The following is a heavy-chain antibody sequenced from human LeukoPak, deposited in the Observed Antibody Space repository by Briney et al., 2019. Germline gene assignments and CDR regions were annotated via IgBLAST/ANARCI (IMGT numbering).Heavy chain of an antibody. V-gene: IGHV1-2*02. Sequence: ASVKVSCKTSGYTFTDYYIHWVRQAPGQGLEWMGWINPDSGETNSAQKVQGRVTMTGDKSISTAYMELRRVTSDDTAVYYCARDRDYSKTERGFDYWGQGTLVTVSS. CDR3: ARDRDYSKTERGFDY. CDR2: INPDSGET. D-gene: IGHD4-11*01. CDR1: GYTFTDYY. J-gene: IGHJ4*02.